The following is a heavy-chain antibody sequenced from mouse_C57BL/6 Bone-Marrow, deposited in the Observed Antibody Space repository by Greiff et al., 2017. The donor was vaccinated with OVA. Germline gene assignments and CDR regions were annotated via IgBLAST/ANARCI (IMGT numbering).Heavy chain of an antibody. CDR2: IDPETGGT. Sequence: VQLQQPGAELVKPGASVKMSCKASGYTFTSYWITWVKQTPVHGLEWIGAIDPETGGTAYNQKFKGKAILTADKSSSTAYMELRSLTSEDSAVYYCTRLPHWGQGTTLTVSS. CDR3: TRLPH. CDR1: GYTFTSYW. V-gene: IGHV1-15*01. J-gene: IGHJ2*01.